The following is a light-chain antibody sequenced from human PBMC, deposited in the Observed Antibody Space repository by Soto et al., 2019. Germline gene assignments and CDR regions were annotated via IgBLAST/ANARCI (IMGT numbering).Light chain of an antibody. V-gene: IGKV3-11*01. CDR2: DAS. Sequence: EIVLTQSPATLSLSPGERATLSCRASQSVRSYLAWYQRKPGQAHRLLICDASSRAPGIPAMFSGSGSETDFTLTISALEPEDFAVYYCQQRSSWPLTVGGGTKVEIK. J-gene: IGKJ4*01. CDR3: QQRSSWPLT. CDR1: QSVRSY.